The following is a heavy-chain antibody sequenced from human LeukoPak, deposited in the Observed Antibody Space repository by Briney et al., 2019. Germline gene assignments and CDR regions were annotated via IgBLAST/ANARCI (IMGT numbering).Heavy chain of an antibody. CDR2: IYYSGST. D-gene: IGHD6-6*01. J-gene: IGHJ4*02. CDR3: ARERPYSSSTDY. Sequence: NSSETLSLTCAVYGGSFSGYYWSWIRQPPGKGLEWIGYIYYSGSTNYNPSLKSRVTISVDTSKNQFSLKLSSVTAADTAVYYCARERPYSSSTDYWGQGTLVTVSS. V-gene: IGHV4-59*12. CDR1: GGSFSGYY.